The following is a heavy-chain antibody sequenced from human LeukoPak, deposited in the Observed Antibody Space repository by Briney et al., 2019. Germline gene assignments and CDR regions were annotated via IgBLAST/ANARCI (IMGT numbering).Heavy chain of an antibody. Sequence: PGGSLRLSCTASGFTVSSNYMSWVRQAPGKGLEWVSVIYTSGSTYYADSVKGRFTISRDNSKNTLYLQMNSLRAEDTAVYYCARGSCGGGCHWGSFDYWGQGTLVTVSS. CDR1: GFTVSSNY. V-gene: IGHV3-53*01. CDR3: ARGSCGGGCHWGSFDY. D-gene: IGHD2-21*02. CDR2: IYTSGST. J-gene: IGHJ4*02.